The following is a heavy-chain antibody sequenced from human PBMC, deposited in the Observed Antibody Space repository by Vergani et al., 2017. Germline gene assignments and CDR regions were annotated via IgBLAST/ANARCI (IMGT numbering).Heavy chain of an antibody. J-gene: IGHJ4*02. CDR1: GFTFSNSA. Sequence: EVHLLESGGGLVQSGGSLRLSCAASGFTFSNSAVSWVRQAPGRGLAWVSSISSSSSYIYYADSVKGRFTISRDNAKNTLYLQMNSLRAEDTAVYYCAKDWEVVVPAATDTSYFDYWGQGTLVTVSS. V-gene: IGHV3-21*04. D-gene: IGHD2-2*01. CDR2: ISSSSSYI. CDR3: AKDWEVVVPAATDTSYFDY.